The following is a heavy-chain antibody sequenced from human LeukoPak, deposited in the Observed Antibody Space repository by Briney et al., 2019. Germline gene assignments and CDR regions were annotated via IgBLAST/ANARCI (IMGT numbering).Heavy chain of an antibody. D-gene: IGHD3-3*01. CDR2: MNPNSGNT. CDR1: GYTFTSYD. V-gene: IGHV1-8*01. Sequence: ASVKVSCKASGYTFTSYDINWVRQATGQGLEWMGWMNPNSGNTGYAQKFQGRVTMTRNTSISTAYMELSSLRSEDTAVYYCARVKPYYDFRSGYWSMTQGLNNWFDPWGQGTLVTVSS. J-gene: IGHJ5*02. CDR3: ARVKPYYDFRSGYWSMTQGLNNWFDP.